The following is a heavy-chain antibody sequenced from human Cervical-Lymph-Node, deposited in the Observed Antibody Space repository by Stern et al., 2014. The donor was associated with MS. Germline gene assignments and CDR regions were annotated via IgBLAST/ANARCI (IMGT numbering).Heavy chain of an antibody. V-gene: IGHV4-31*03. CDR3: ARSDRLWGSFDY. CDR2: ISYIGST. D-gene: IGHD3-16*01. J-gene: IGHJ4*02. Sequence: VQLLESGPGLVKPSQTLSLTCTVSGASISTVGYYWSWIRQHPGKGLEWIAYISYIGSTYYNPSLKSRVSISADTSKNQFSLNLTSVPAADTALYYCARSDRLWGSFDYWGQGTLVAVSS. CDR1: GASISTVGYY.